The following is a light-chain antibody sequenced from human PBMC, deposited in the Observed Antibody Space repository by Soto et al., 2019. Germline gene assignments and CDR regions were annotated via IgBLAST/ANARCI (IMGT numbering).Light chain of an antibody. J-gene: IGKJ2*01. V-gene: IGKV1-5*01. CDR1: QTISTW. CDR2: DAS. CDR3: KQYSNTNNPWM. Sequence: DIQVTQSPPTLSASVGDRVTITCRASQTISTWMAWYQQKPGKAPKLLVYDASTLQSGVASRFSGSGSGTEFTLIISGLQPDDSATYYCKQYSNTNNPWMFGQGNKLDIX.